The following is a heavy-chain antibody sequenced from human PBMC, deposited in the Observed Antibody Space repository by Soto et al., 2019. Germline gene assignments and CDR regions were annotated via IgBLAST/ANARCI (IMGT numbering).Heavy chain of an antibody. D-gene: IGHD6-19*01. CDR2: ISGSGGST. V-gene: IGHV3-23*01. CDR3: AKTDSSGWYWTFDY. CDR1: GFTFSSYA. Sequence: PLGVLRLSCAASGFTFSSYAMSWVRQAPGKGLEWVSAISGSGGSTYYADSVKGRFTISRDNSKNTLYLQMNSLRAEDTAVYYCAKTDSSGWYWTFDYWGQGTLVTVSS. J-gene: IGHJ4*02.